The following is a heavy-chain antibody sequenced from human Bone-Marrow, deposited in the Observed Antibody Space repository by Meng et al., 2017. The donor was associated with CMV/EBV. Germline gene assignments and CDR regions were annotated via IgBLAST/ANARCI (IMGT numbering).Heavy chain of an antibody. CDR1: GFTFSSYG. V-gene: IGHV3-30*02. CDR2: IRYDGSNK. Sequence: GGSLRLSCAASGFTFSSYGMHWVRQAPGKGLEWVACIRYDGSNKYYADSVKGRFTISRDNSKNTLYLQMNSLRAEDTAVYYCAKGMRRGYRIFCLDYWGQGTLVTVSS. J-gene: IGHJ4*02. CDR3: AKGMRRGYRIFCLDY. D-gene: IGHD3-3*01.